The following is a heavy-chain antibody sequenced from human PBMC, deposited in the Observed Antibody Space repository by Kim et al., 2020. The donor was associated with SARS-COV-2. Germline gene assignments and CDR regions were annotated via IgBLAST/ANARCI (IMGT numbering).Heavy chain of an antibody. Sequence: YAQNFQGRVTRTEDTSTDTAYMELRSLRSEDTAVYFCATTTGGYYYGMDVWGQGTTVTVSS. CDR3: ATTTGGYYYGMDV. V-gene: IGHV1-24*01. J-gene: IGHJ6*02. D-gene: IGHD3-3*01.